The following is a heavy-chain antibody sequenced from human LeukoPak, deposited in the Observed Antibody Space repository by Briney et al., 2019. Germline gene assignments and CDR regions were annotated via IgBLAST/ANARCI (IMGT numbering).Heavy chain of an antibody. Sequence: ASVKVSCKASGYTFTSYGISWVRQAPGQGLEWMGWISAYNGNTNYAQKLQGRVTMTTDTSTSTAYMELRSLRSDDTAVYYCARGGIVVVPAAATHDNWFDPRGQGTLVTVSS. CDR1: GYTFTSYG. CDR3: ARGGIVVVPAAATHDNWFDP. J-gene: IGHJ5*02. V-gene: IGHV1-18*01. CDR2: ISAYNGNT. D-gene: IGHD2-2*01.